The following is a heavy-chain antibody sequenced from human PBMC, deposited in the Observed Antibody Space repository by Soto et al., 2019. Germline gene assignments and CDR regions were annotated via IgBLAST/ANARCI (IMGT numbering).Heavy chain of an antibody. CDR1: GGSISSGSYY. CDR3: ARGITISGVVYLDY. V-gene: IGHV4-31*03. D-gene: IGHD3-3*01. Sequence: SETLSLTCTVSGGSISSGSYYWSWIRQHPGKGLEWIGYIFYSGSTYYNPSLKSRVTISVDTSKNQFSLRLSSVTAADTALYYCARGITISGVVYLDYWGQGTLVTVSS. CDR2: IFYSGST. J-gene: IGHJ4*02.